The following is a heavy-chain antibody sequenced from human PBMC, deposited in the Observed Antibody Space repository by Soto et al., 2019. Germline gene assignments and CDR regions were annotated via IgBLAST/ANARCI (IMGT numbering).Heavy chain of an antibody. CDR3: AKDLKSRPYSSGWEVGYFDY. V-gene: IGHV3-23*01. CDR1: GFTFSSYA. Sequence: GGSLRLSCAASGFTFSSYAMSWVRQAPGKGLEWVSAISGSGGSTYYADSVKGRFTISRDNSKNTLYLQMNSLRAEDTAVYYCAKDLKSRPYSSGWEVGYFDYWGQGTLVTVSS. J-gene: IGHJ4*02. D-gene: IGHD6-19*01. CDR2: ISGSGGST.